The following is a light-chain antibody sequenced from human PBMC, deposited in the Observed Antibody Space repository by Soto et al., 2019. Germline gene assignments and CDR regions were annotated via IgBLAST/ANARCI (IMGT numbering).Light chain of an antibody. J-gene: IGLJ2*01. V-gene: IGLV1-40*01. CDR1: SSNIGAGYH. CDR2: GDS. CDR3: QSYESSLSGVV. Sequence: QSVLTQPPSVSGAPGQRVTISCTGSSSNIGAGYHVQWYQQLPGTAPKFLIYGDSNRPSGVPERFSGSKSGTSASLAITGLQADDEADYYCQSYESSLSGVVFGGGTKLTVL.